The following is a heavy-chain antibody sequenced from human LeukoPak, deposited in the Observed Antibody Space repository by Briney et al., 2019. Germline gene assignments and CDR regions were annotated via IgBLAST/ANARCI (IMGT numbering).Heavy chain of an antibody. CDR2: IYYSGST. CDR3: ATKTGYSTFDY. J-gene: IGHJ4*02. V-gene: IGHV4-39*01. CDR1: GASISGYY. D-gene: IGHD6-13*01. Sequence: PSETLSLTCTVSGASISGYYWGWIRQPPGKGLEWIGSIYYSGSTYYNPSLKSRVTISVDTSKNQFSLKLSSVTAADTAVYYCATKTGYSTFDYWGQGTLVTVSS.